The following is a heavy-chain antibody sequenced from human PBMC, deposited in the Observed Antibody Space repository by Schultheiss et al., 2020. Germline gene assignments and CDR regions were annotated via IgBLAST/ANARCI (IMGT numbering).Heavy chain of an antibody. CDR1: GGSFSGYY. Sequence: SQTLSLTCAVYGGSFSGYYWSWIRQPPGKGLEWIGEINHSGSTNYNPSLKSRVTISVDTSKNQFSLKLSSVTAADTAVYYWARPSGSRAFDYWGQGALVTVSS. V-gene: IGHV4-34*01. CDR3: ARPSGSRAFDY. CDR2: INHSGST. D-gene: IGHD1-26*01. J-gene: IGHJ4*02.